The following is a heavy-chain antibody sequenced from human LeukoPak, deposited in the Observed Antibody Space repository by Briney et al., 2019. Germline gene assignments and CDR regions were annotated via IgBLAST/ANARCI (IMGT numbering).Heavy chain of an antibody. D-gene: IGHD6-6*01. CDR1: GFTFSGSA. CDR2: IRSKANSYAT. Sequence: GGSLRLSCAASGFTFSGSAMHWVRQASGKGLEWVGRIRSKANSYATAYAASVKGRFTISSDDSKNTAYLQMNSLKTEDTAVYYCTIQYSSSSDGPRDYWGQGTLVTVSS. V-gene: IGHV3-73*01. CDR3: TIQYSSSSDGPRDY. J-gene: IGHJ4*02.